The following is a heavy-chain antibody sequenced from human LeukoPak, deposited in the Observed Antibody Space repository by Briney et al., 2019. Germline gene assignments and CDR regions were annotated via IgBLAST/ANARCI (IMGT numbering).Heavy chain of an antibody. D-gene: IGHD3-10*01. Sequence: SETLSLTCTVSGGSISSGSYYWSWIRQPAGKGLEWIGRIYTSGSTNYNPSLKSRVTISVDTSKNQFSLKLSSVTAADTAVYYCARDLGPYYYGSGCYYNLGWWFDPWGQGTLVTVSS. V-gene: IGHV4-61*02. CDR1: GGSISSGSYY. CDR3: ARDLGPYYYGSGCYYNLGWWFDP. CDR2: IYTSGST. J-gene: IGHJ5*02.